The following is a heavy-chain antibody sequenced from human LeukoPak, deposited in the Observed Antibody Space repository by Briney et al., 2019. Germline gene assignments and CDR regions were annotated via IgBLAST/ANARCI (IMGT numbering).Heavy chain of an antibody. J-gene: IGHJ5*02. V-gene: IGHV3-33*01. CDR2: ILNDGSNQ. CDR3: ARDGVNWGIDL. D-gene: IGHD7-27*01. Sequence: GGSLRLSCAASGLTFRLYGMHWVRQAPGKGLEWVAVILNDGSNQYYADSVKGRFTVSRDDSKNTVFLQVNSLRADDTAVYYCARDGVNWGIDLWGQGTLVIVSS. CDR1: GLTFRLYG.